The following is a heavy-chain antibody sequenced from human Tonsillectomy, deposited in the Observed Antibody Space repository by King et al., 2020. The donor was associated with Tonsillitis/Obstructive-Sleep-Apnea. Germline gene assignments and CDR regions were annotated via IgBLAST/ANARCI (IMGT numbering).Heavy chain of an antibody. Sequence: QLQESGPGLVKPSETLSLTCAVSGGSITSSNYYWGWIRQPPGKGLEWIGTIYYSGSTYYNPSLKSRVTISVDTSKNHFSLKLSSVTAADTAVYYCARHARETIFGVVITYFDYWGQGTLVTVFS. CDR3: ARHARETIFGVVITYFDY. CDR2: IYYSGST. CDR1: GGSITSSNYY. J-gene: IGHJ4*02. D-gene: IGHD3-3*01. V-gene: IGHV4-39*01.